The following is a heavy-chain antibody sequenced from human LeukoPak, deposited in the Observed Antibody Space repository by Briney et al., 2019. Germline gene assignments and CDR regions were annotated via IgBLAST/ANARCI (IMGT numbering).Heavy chain of an antibody. CDR3: ARKGYSYGYYYMDV. V-gene: IGHV3-20*04. D-gene: IGHD5-18*01. Sequence: GGSLRLSCAASGFTFDDYGMSWVRQAPGKGLEWVSGINWNGGSTGYADSVKGRFTISRDNAKNSLYLQMNRLRAEDTALYYCARKGYSYGYYYMDVWGKGTTVTVSS. J-gene: IGHJ6*03. CDR1: GFTFDDYG. CDR2: INWNGGST.